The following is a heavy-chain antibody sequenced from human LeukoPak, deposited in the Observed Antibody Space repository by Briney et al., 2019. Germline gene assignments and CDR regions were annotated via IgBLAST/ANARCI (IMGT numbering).Heavy chain of an antibody. CDR2: INSDGSTA. Sequence: GGSLRLSCAASGFTFSSYWMHWVRQAPGKGLVWVSRINSDGSTASYADSVKGRFTISRDNAKNTLSLQMSSLRAEDTAVCYCARWYSSGWAFVYWGQGTLVTVSS. V-gene: IGHV3-74*01. CDR1: GFTFSSYW. D-gene: IGHD6-19*01. CDR3: ARWYSSGWAFVY. J-gene: IGHJ4*02.